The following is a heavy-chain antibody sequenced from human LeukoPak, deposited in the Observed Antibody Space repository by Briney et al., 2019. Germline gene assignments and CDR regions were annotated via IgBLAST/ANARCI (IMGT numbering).Heavy chain of an antibody. CDR2: INQDGSEK. CDR3: ATLITPDY. Sequence: PGGSLRLSCAASGFTFRNYWMTWVRQAPGKGLEWVANINQDGSEKYYVDSVKGRFTISRESAKNSLYLQINSLRDEDTAVYYCATLITPDYWGQGTLVTVSS. V-gene: IGHV3-7*05. CDR1: GFTFRNYW. J-gene: IGHJ4*02. D-gene: IGHD3-16*01.